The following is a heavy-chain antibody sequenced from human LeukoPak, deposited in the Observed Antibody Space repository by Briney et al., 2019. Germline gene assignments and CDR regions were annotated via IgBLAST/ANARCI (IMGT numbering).Heavy chain of an antibody. Sequence: GGSLRLSCAASGFTFSSYWMSWVRQAPGKGLEWVANIKQDGSEKYYVDSVKGRFTISRDNAKNSLYLQMNSLRAEDTAVYYCARDECSSISCHHNWFDPWGQGTLVTGSS. D-gene: IGHD2-2*01. V-gene: IGHV3-7*01. CDR3: ARDECSSISCHHNWFDP. CDR1: GFTFSSYW. J-gene: IGHJ5*02. CDR2: IKQDGSEK.